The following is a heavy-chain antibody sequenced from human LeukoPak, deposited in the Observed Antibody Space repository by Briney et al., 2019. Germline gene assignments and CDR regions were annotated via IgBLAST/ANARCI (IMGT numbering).Heavy chain of an antibody. CDR2: ISGSGGST. CDR3: AKDGIAVAGDFYGIDV. Sequence: GGSLRLSCAASGFTFSSYAMSWVRQAPGKGLEWVSAISGSGGSTYYADSVKGRFTISRDNSKNTLYLQMNSLRAEDTAVYYCAKDGIAVAGDFYGIDVWGQGTTVTVSS. V-gene: IGHV3-23*01. J-gene: IGHJ6*02. D-gene: IGHD6-19*01. CDR1: GFTFSSYA.